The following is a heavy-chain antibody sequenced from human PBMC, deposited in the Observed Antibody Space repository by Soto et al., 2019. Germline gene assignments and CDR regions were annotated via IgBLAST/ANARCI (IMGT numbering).Heavy chain of an antibody. V-gene: IGHV3-33*01. Sequence: VGSLRLSCAASGFTFSSYGMHWVRQAPGKGLEWVAVIWYDGSNKYYADSVKGRFTISRDNSKNTLYLQMNSLRAEDTAVYYCARGPPVRRYGVIDYYGMDVWGQGTTVTVSS. J-gene: IGHJ6*02. D-gene: IGHD3-16*02. CDR3: ARGPPVRRYGVIDYYGMDV. CDR2: IWYDGSNK. CDR1: GFTFSSYG.